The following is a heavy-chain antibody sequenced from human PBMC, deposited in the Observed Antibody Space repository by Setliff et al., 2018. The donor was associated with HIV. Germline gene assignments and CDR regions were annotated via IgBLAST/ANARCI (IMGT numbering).Heavy chain of an antibody. CDR2: VKSESDGGAT. D-gene: IGHD3-10*01. V-gene: IGHV3-15*01. CDR1: GFTFKNTW. Sequence: LRLSCAASGFTFKNTWMYWVRQAPGKGLECVGRVKSESDGGATDYAAPVKGRLIISRDDASNTLYLQADILKTEDTAVYYCITDLIPTMVRGVIEVGNYWGQGTLVTVSS. J-gene: IGHJ4*02. CDR3: ITDLIPTMVRGVIEVGNY.